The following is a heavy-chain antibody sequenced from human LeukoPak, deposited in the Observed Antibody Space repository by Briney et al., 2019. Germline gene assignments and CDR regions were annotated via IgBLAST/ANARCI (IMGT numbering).Heavy chain of an antibody. CDR2: ISGSGGST. CDR1: GFTFSSYA. J-gene: IGHJ4*02. D-gene: IGHD3-22*01. V-gene: IGHV3-23*01. CDR3: ARAKYGSSGYYYQIDY. Sequence: PGGSLRLSCAASGFTFSSYAMSWVRQAPGKGLEWVSAISGSGGSTYYADSVKGRFTISRDNSKNTLFLQMNRLRAEDTAVYYCARAKYGSSGYYYQIDYWGQGTLVTVSS.